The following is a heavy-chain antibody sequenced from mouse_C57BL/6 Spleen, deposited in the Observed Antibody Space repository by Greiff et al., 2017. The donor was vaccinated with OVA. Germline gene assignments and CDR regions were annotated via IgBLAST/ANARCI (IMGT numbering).Heavy chain of an antibody. J-gene: IGHJ4*01. CDR2: IDPSDSYT. D-gene: IGHD2-5*01. CDR3: ARRGAYSNPSMDY. Sequence: QVQLQQPGAELVKPGASVKLSCKASGSTFTSYWMQWVKQRPGQGLEWIGEIDPSDSYTNSNQKFKGKATLTVDTSSSTAYMQLSSLTSEDSAVYYCARRGAYSNPSMDYWGQGTSVTVSS. V-gene: IGHV1-50*01. CDR1: GSTFTSYW.